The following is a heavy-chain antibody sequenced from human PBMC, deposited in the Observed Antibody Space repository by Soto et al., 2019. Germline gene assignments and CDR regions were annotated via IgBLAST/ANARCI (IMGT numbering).Heavy chain of an antibody. V-gene: IGHV1-8*01. Sequence: ASVKVSCKASGYTFTSYDINWVRQATGQGLEWMGWMNPNSGNTGYAQKFQGRGTMTRNTSISTAYMELSSLRSEDTAVYYCARVGDCSGGSCYPIRYYYYGMDVWGQGTTVTVSS. CDR2: MNPNSGNT. CDR1: GYTFTSYD. CDR3: ARVGDCSGGSCYPIRYYYYGMDV. J-gene: IGHJ6*02. D-gene: IGHD2-15*01.